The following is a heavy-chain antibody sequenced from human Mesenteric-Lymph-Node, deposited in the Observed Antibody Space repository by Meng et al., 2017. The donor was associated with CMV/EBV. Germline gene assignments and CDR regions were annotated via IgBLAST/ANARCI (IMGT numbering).Heavy chain of an antibody. Sequence: GESLKISCAASGFTFSSYAMHWVRQAPGKGLEWVAVISYDGSNKYYADSVKGRFTISRDNSKNTLYLQMSSLRAEGTAVYYCARDTYYYGMDVWGPGTTVTVSS. J-gene: IGHJ6*02. V-gene: IGHV3-30*14. CDR3: ARDTYYYGMDV. CDR2: ISYDGSNK. CDR1: GFTFSSYA.